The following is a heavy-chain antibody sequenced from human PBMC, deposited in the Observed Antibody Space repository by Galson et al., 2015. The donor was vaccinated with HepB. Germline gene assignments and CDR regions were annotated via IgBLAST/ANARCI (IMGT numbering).Heavy chain of an antibody. CDR1: GFTLSAYG. J-gene: IGHJ2*01. V-gene: IGHV3-30*03. D-gene: IGHD4-17*01. CDR2: ISYDGSNK. CDR3: ARRGDRDYGDYFFHATSLNYWYFDL. Sequence: SLRLSCAASGFTLSAYGMSWVRQAPGKGLEWVAVISYDGSNKYYADSVKGRFTISRDNSKNTLYLQMNSLRAEDTAVYYCARRGDRDYGDYFFHATSLNYWYFDLWGRGPLVTVSS.